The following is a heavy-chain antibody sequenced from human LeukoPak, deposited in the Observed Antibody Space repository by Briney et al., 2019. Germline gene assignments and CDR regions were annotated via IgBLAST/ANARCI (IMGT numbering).Heavy chain of an antibody. CDR3: AKGRTNYGSGSSDY. D-gene: IGHD3-10*01. Sequence: QPGGSLRLSCAASGFTFSSYAMSWVRQAPGKGLEWVSAISGIGGSTYYADSVKGRFTISRDNSTTTLYLQMNSLRAEDTAVYYCAKGRTNYGSGSSDYWGQGTLVTVSS. CDR2: ISGIGGST. V-gene: IGHV3-23*01. CDR1: GFTFSSYA. J-gene: IGHJ4*02.